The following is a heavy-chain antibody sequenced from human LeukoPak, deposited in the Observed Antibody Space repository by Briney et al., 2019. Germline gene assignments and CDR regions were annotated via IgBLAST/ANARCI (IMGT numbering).Heavy chain of an antibody. D-gene: IGHD1-26*01. V-gene: IGHV3-30*18. CDR1: GFTFSSYC. CDR3: AKDSGSYPDLDY. CDR2: ISYDGSNK. Sequence: GRSLRLSCAASGFTFSSYCMHWVRQAPGKGLEWVAVISYDGSNKYYADSVKGRFTISRDNSKNTLYLQMNSLRAEDTAVYYCAKDSGSYPDLDYWGQGTLVTVSS. J-gene: IGHJ4*02.